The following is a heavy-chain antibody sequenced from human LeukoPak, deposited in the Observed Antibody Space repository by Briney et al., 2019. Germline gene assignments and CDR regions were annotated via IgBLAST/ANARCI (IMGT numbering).Heavy chain of an antibody. CDR3: ARGRGYSSGWTLLGEY. CDR1: GYTFTGYY. J-gene: IGHJ4*02. CDR2: INPNSGGT. V-gene: IGHV1-2*02. Sequence: GASVEVSCKASGYTFTGYYMHWVRQAPGQGLEWMGWINPNSGGTNYAQKFQGRVTMTRDTSISTAYMELSRLRSDDTAVYYCARGRGYSSGWTLLGEYWGQGTLVTVSS. D-gene: IGHD6-19*01.